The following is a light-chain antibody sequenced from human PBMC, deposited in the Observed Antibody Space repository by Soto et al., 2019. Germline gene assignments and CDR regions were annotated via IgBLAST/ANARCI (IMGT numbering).Light chain of an antibody. J-gene: IGKJ2*01. Sequence: ETALTQSPGTLSLSPWERATLSCRASQTVNGNYLGWYQQKPGQAPRLLIYGTSSRATGIPDRFSGSGSGTDFTLTISSLQPDDVATYYCQQYKSYLYTFGQGTKVDI. CDR3: QQYKSYLYT. CDR2: GTS. V-gene: IGKV3-20*01. CDR1: QTVNGNY.